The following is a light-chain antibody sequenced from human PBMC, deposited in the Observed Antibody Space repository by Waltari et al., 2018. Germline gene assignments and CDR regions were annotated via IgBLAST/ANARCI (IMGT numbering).Light chain of an antibody. J-gene: IGLJ2*01. V-gene: IGLV2-14*03. CDR3: SYYPDTHTPVV. Sequence: QSALTQPASVSGSPGQSGTSSCTGVRTDGDASRISPWFHKHPGKAPKLILYDVSNRASDISTRFSGYKSGNTASLTISRLQADDEADYFCSYYPDTHTPVVFGGGTKLTV. CDR1: RTDGDASRI. CDR2: DVS.